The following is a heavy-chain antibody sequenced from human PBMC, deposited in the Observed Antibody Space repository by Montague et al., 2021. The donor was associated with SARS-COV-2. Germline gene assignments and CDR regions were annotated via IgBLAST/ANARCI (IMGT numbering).Heavy chain of an antibody. D-gene: IGHD3-10*01. Sequence: SETLSLTCTVSGGSISSSSYYWGWIRQPPGKGLEWIGSIFYSGSTDYNSSLKSRVTISVDTSKNQFSLKLSSVTAADTAVYYCASMVRAQVYYFDYWGQGTLVTVSS. CDR3: ASMVRAQVYYFDY. CDR1: GGSISSSSYY. J-gene: IGHJ4*02. CDR2: IFYSGST. V-gene: IGHV4-39*01.